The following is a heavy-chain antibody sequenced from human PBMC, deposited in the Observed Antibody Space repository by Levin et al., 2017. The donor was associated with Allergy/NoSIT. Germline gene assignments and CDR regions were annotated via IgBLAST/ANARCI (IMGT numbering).Heavy chain of an antibody. J-gene: IGHJ4*02. CDR3: AKDTPSVSAGSYFDF. V-gene: IGHV3-23*01. CDR2: ISGSGGST. CDR1: GFTFSSYA. Sequence: GGSLRLSCATSGFTFSSYAMSWVRQAPGKGLEWVSGISGSGGSTYYADSVKGRFTISRDNSKNTLYLQMNSLRAEDPAVYYCAKDTPSVSAGSYFDFWGQGTLVTVAS.